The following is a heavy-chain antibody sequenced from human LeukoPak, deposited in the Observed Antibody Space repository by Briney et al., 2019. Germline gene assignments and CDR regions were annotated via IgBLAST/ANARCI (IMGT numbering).Heavy chain of an antibody. CDR3: ARRMYYYDSSGYGGYWLDP. D-gene: IGHD3-22*01. CDR1: GGSISSYC. V-gene: IGHV4-59*08. Sequence: SGTLSLTCTVSGGSISSYCWSWIRQPPGKGLEWIGYIYYSGSTNYNPSLKSRVTISVDTSKNQFSLKLSSVTAADTAVYYCARRMYYYDSSGYGGYWLDPWGQGTLVTVSS. J-gene: IGHJ5*02. CDR2: IYYSGST.